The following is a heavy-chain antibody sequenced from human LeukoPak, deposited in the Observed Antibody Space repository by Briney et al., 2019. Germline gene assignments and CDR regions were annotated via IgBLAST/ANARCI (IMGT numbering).Heavy chain of an antibody. V-gene: IGHV4-39*01. CDR1: GGSISSSSHY. CDR2: IYYSGST. J-gene: IGHJ6*03. CDR3: ARRRPSYGYGGYYYMDV. D-gene: IGHD5-18*01. Sequence: SETLSLTCTVSGGSISSSSHYWGWIRQPPGKGLEWIGSIYYSGSTYYNPSLKSRVTISVDTSKNQFSLKLSSVTAADTAVYYCARRRPSYGYGGYYYMDVWGKGTTVTVSS.